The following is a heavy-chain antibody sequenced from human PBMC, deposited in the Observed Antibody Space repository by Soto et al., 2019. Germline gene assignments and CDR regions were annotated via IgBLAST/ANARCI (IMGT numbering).Heavy chain of an antibody. CDR1: GGSFSSYA. D-gene: IGHD6-19*01. J-gene: IGHJ3*02. CDR3: ARAGPVSGNHAFDI. Sequence: QVQLVQSGAEVKKPGSSVKVSCKDSGGSFSSYAISWVRQAPVQGLEWMGGIIPIFGAPTYAQKFEGRVTIIADKSTSTSYMELSSLRSEDTALYYCARAGPVSGNHAFDIWGQGTLVTVSS. V-gene: IGHV1-69*06. CDR2: IIPIFGAP.